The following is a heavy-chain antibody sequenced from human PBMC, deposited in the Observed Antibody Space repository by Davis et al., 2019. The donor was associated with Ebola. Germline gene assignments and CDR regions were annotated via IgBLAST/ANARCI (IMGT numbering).Heavy chain of an antibody. CDR3: ASGPWVYTTRRGLTLDN. V-gene: IGHV1-3*01. J-gene: IGHJ4*02. CDR2: INAGNGNT. CDR1: GYTFTDYA. Sequence: ASVKVSCKASGYTFTDYAIHWVRQAPGQGLEWMGWINAGNGNTRYSHKFQDRVTMSADKSTSTVYMELSSLRSGDTAVYYCASGPWVYTTRRGLTLDNWGQGTQVTVSS. D-gene: IGHD2-8*01.